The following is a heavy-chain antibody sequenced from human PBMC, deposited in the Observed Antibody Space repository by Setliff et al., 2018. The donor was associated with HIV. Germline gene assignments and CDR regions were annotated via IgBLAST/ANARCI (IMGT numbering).Heavy chain of an antibody. V-gene: IGHV1-8*02. CDR3: ARYAASGTGWFDP. CDR2: MNHNNGNT. Sequence: ASVKVSCKASGYNFTDYDINWVRQATGQGLEWMGWMNHNNGNTGYAEKFQGRVTMTRDTSISTAYLELTSLRSDDTAVYYCARYAASGTGWFDPWGQGTQVTVSS. J-gene: IGHJ5*02. D-gene: IGHD2-8*02. CDR1: GYNFTDYD.